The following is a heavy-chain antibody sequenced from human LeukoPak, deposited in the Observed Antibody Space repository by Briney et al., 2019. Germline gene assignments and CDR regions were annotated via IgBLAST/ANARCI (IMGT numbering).Heavy chain of an antibody. J-gene: IGHJ3*02. CDR2: IYYSGST. CDR3: ARIYGDNDAFDM. Sequence: SETLSLTCTVSGGSVSSGRYYWSWIRQPPGKGLEWIGYIYYSGSTNYNPSLKSRVTISVDTSKNQLSLKLSSVTAADTAVYYCARIYGDNDAFDMWGQGTMVTVSS. V-gene: IGHV4-61*01. CDR1: GGSVSSGRYY. D-gene: IGHD4-17*01.